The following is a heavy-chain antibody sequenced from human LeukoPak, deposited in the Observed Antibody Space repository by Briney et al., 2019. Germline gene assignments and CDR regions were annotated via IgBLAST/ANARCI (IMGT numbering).Heavy chain of an antibody. CDR1: GGTFSSYA. CDR3: ARVSVISSLSYFDY. Sequence: GASVKVSCKASGGTFSSYATSWVRQAPGQGLEWMGRIIPILGIANYAQKFQGRVTITADKSTSTAYMELSSLRSEDTAVYYCARVSVISSLSYFDYWGQGTLVTVSS. J-gene: IGHJ4*02. CDR2: IIPILGIA. V-gene: IGHV1-69*04. D-gene: IGHD3-3*02.